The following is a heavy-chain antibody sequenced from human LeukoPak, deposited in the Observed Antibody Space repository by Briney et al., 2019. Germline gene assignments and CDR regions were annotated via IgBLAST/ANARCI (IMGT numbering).Heavy chain of an antibody. J-gene: IGHJ3*01. CDR1: GGSISSYY. Sequence: ASETLSLTCTVSGGSISSYYWNWIRQPPGKGLEWIGYLYNSGNTNYNPSLKSRVTISVDTSKNQFSLKLSSVTAADTASYYCAREERYRGGLDVRGRGTMVTVSS. CDR3: AREERYRGGLDV. D-gene: IGHD3-10*01. V-gene: IGHV4-4*08. CDR2: LYNSGNT.